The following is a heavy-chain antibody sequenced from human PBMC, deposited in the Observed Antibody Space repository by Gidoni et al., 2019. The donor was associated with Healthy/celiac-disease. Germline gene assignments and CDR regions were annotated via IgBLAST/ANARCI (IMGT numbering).Heavy chain of an antibody. CDR2: IYPGDSDT. CDR1: GYSFTSSW. Sequence: EVQLVQSGAEVKKPGESLKISCKGSGYSFTSSWIDRWRQIPGKGLEWLGIIYPGDSDTRYSPSFQGQVTISADKSISTAYLQWSSLKASDTAMYYCARVVVVPNWFDPWGKGTLVTVSS. V-gene: IGHV5-51*03. D-gene: IGHD2-15*01. CDR3: ARVVVVPNWFDP. J-gene: IGHJ5*02.